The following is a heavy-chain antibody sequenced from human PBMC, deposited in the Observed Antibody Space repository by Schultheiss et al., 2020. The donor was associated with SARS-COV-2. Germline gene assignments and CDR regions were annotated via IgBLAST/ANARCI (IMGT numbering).Heavy chain of an antibody. CDR3: ARDWVWEERGGRYSYYYGMDV. D-gene: IGHD1-26*01. V-gene: IGHV1-18*01. J-gene: IGHJ6*02. CDR2: ISAYNGNT. CDR1: GYTFTSYA. Sequence: ASVKVSCKASGYTFTSYAMNWVRQAPGQGLEWMGWISAYNGNTNYAQKLQGRVTMTTDTSTSTAYMELWSLRSEDTAVYYCARDWVWEERGGRYSYYYGMDVWGQGATVTVSS.